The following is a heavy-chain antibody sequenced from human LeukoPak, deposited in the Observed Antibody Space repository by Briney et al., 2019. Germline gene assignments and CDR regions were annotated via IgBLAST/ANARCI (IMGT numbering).Heavy chain of an antibody. CDR1: GFIFSSYE. D-gene: IGHD1-26*01. J-gene: IGHJ3*02. Sequence: PGGSLRLSCEASGFIFSSYEMNWVRQAPGKGLEGVSFISSSGRTMYYADSMKGRFTVSRDNAKNSVYLQMNSLRAEDTAVYYCARDLWYSGSRAPPRAFDIWGQGTMVTVSS. CDR3: ARDLWYSGSRAPPRAFDI. V-gene: IGHV3-48*03. CDR2: ISSSGRTM.